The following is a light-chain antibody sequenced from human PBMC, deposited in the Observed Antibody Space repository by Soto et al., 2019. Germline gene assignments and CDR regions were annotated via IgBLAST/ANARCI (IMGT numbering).Light chain of an antibody. CDR2: DAS. Sequence: EFVFTQSPATVSLSPGERATLSCRASQSIRTSLAWYQQKPGQAPRLVIFDASNRANGVPARFGGSGSGTDFTLTINSLEPEDFAVYYCQQRNVWPPITFGQGTRLEIK. J-gene: IGKJ5*01. V-gene: IGKV3-11*01. CDR1: QSIRTS. CDR3: QQRNVWPPIT.